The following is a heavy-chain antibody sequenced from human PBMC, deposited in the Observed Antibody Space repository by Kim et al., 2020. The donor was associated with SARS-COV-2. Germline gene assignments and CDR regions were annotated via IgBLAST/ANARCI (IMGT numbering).Heavy chain of an antibody. V-gene: IGHV3-43*02. J-gene: IGHJ4*02. Sequence: GGSLRLSCAASGFTFDDYAMHWVRQAPGKGLEWVSLISGDGGSTYYADSVKGRFTISRDNSKNSLYLQMNSLRTEDTALYYCAKDMWFVGAKVGVDYWGQGTLVTVSS. D-gene: IGHD1-26*01. CDR3: AKDMWFVGAKVGVDY. CDR2: ISGDGGST. CDR1: GFTFDDYA.